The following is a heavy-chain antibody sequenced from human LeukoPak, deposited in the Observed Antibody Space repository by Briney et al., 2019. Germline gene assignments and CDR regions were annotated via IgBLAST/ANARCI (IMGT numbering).Heavy chain of an antibody. CDR1: GLTFGDYT. CDR2: IRSNTYGGTP. D-gene: IGHD3-10*01. V-gene: IGHV3-49*04. CDR3: SRHLTMVRGVIKLHYYYYMDV. Sequence: GGSLRLSCTASGLTFGDYTMSWVRQAPGKGLEWVGFIRSNTYGGTPEYAASVKGRFTISRDDSKGIAYLQMNSLKTEDTAVYYCSRHLTMVRGVIKLHYYYYMDVWGKGTTVTISS. J-gene: IGHJ6*03.